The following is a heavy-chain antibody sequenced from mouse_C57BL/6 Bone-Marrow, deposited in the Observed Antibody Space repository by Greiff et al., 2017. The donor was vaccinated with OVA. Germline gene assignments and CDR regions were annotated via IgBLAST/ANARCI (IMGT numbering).Heavy chain of an antibody. J-gene: IGHJ2*01. Sequence: LKQSGGDLVKPGGSLKLSCAASGFTFSSYGMSWVRQTPDKRLEWVATISSGGSYTYYPDSVKGRFTISRDNAKNTLYLQMSSLKSEDTAMYYCARHQLGLDYWGQGTTLTVSS. CDR3: ARHQLGLDY. CDR2: ISSGGSYT. V-gene: IGHV5-6*01. D-gene: IGHD4-1*02. CDR1: GFTFSSYG.